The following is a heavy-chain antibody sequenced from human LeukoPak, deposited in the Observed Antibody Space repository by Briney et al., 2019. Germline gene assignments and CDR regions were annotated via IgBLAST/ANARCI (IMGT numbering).Heavy chain of an antibody. Sequence: GGSLRLSCAASGFTFSTYAMTWVRQAPGKGLEWVSAISGSGGSTYYADSVKGRFTISSDNSKNTLYLQMNSLRAEDTAVYYCAKALAAAGTGNYFDYWGQGTLVTVSS. CDR2: ISGSGGST. V-gene: IGHV3-23*01. CDR3: AKALAAAGTGNYFDY. CDR1: GFTFSTYA. D-gene: IGHD6-13*01. J-gene: IGHJ4*02.